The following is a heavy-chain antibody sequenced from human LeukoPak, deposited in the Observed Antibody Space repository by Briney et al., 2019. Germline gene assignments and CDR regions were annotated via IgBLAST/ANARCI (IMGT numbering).Heavy chain of an antibody. V-gene: IGHV3-33*01. CDR2: IWYDGSNK. Sequence: GGSLRLSCAASGFTFSSFGMHWVRQAPGKGLEWVAVIWYDGSNKYYADSVKGRFTISRDNSKNTLYLQMNSLRAEDTAVYYCARDFDSSGPFDYWGQGTLVTVSS. CDR1: GFTFSSFG. CDR3: ARDFDSSGPFDY. D-gene: IGHD3-22*01. J-gene: IGHJ4*02.